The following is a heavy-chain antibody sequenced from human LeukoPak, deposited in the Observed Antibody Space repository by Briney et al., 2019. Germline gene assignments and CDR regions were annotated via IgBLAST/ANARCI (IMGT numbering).Heavy chain of an antibody. D-gene: IGHD1-1*01. CDR1: GFAFNSYT. CDR3: ARVAQGASTENYYYYCMDV. Sequence: GGSLRLSCAASGFAFNSYTIKWVRQAPGKGLEWVSSITSSGSYIYNADSVKGRFTISRDNAKNSLYLQMSSLRAEDTAVYYCARVAQGASTENYYYYCMDVWGKGTTVTVSS. J-gene: IGHJ6*03. V-gene: IGHV3-21*01. CDR2: ITSSGSYI.